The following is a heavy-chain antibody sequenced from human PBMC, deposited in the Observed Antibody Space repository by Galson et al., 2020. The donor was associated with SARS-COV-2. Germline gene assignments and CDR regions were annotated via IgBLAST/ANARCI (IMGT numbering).Heavy chain of an antibody. Sequence: ASEPLSLTCTVPGGSISSYYWSWIRQPPGKELEWIGYMYHNGNSKYNPSLKSRVTISLDTSKNAFPLRLRSVTAADTAVYYCAREGYYGGNYFWGQGTMVTVSS. CDR3: AREGYYGGNYF. CDR1: GGSISSYY. D-gene: IGHD4-17*01. CDR2: MYHNGNS. V-gene: IGHV4-59*01. J-gene: IGHJ3*01.